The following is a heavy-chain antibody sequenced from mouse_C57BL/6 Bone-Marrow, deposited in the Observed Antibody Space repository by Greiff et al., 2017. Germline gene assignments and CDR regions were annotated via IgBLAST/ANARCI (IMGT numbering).Heavy chain of an antibody. CDR2: IWSGGST. D-gene: IGHD4-1*01. CDR1: GFSLTSYG. CDR3: ARNGGSGRGFAY. J-gene: IGHJ3*01. Sequence: VQLQQSGPGLVQPSQSLSITCTVSGFSLTSYGVHWVRQSPGKGLEWLGVIWSGGSTDYNAAFISRLSISKDNSKSQVFFKMNSLQAGDTAIYYCARNGGSGRGFAYWGQGTLVTVSA. V-gene: IGHV2-2*01.